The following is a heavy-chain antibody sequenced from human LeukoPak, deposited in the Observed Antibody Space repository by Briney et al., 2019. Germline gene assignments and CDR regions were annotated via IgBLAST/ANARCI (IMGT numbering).Heavy chain of an antibody. CDR2: ISYDGSNK. V-gene: IGHV3-30*18. CDR3: AKDVAPGKRYFDY. CDR1: GFTFSSYG. J-gene: IGHJ4*02. Sequence: GGSLRLSCAASGFTFSSYGMHWVRQAPGKGLEWVAVISYDGSNKYYADSVKGRFTISRDNSKNTLYLQMNSLRAEDTAVYYCAKDVAPGKRYFDYWGQGTLVTVSS. D-gene: IGHD2-21*01.